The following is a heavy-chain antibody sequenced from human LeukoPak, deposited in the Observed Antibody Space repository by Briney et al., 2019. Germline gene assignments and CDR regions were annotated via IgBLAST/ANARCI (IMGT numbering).Heavy chain of an antibody. D-gene: IGHD6-13*01. CDR2: IYYSGST. J-gene: IGHJ2*01. V-gene: IGHV4-59*01. Sequence: PSETLSLTCTVSGGSFNSYYWSWIRQPPGKGLEWIGYIYYSGSTNYNPSLKSRVTISVDTSENQFSLKLSSLTAADTAVYYCATSSSSVYFDLWGRGTLVTVSS. CDR1: GGSFNSYY. CDR3: ATSSSSVYFDL.